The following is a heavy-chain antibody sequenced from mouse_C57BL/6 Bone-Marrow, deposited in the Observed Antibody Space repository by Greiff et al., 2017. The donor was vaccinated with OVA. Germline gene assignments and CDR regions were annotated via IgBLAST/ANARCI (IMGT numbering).Heavy chain of an antibody. Sequence: VQGVESGAELVRPGTSVKVSCKASGYAFTNYLIEWVKQRPGQGLEWIGVINPGSGGTNYNEKFKGKATLTADKSSSTAYMQLSSLTSEDSAVYFCAREGAYYSKGFAYWGQGTLVTVSA. CDR2: INPGSGGT. CDR1: GYAFTNYL. J-gene: IGHJ3*01. V-gene: IGHV1-54*01. CDR3: AREGAYYSKGFAY. D-gene: IGHD2-5*01.